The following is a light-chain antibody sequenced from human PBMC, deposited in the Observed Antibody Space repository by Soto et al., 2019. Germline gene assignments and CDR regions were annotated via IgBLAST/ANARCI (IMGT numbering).Light chain of an antibody. CDR3: QQFDDSPPAFT. Sequence: ESVLTQSPGTLSLSPGERATLSCRASQTVSSKYVTWYKQKPGQAPRLLIYGASIRATGIPDRCSGSRSGAYFTLTISNLAPEAFSVYYCQQFDDSPPAFTFGRGTKLEI. V-gene: IGKV3-20*01. CDR2: GAS. J-gene: IGKJ2*01. CDR1: QTVSSKY.